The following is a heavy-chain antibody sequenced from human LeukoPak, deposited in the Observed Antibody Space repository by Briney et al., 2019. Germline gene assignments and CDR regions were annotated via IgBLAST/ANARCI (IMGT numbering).Heavy chain of an antibody. D-gene: IGHD6-13*01. V-gene: IGHV3-7*01. J-gene: IGHJ4*02. CDR3: ASGRQLGY. CDR2: IKQDGSEE. CDR1: GFSFSDYW. Sequence: QPGGSLRLSCAASGFSFSDYWMSWVRQAPGKGLEWVANIKQDGSEEYHVDSVKGRFTISRDNAKNSLYLQMNSLRAEDTAVYYCASGRQLGYWGQGTLVTVSS.